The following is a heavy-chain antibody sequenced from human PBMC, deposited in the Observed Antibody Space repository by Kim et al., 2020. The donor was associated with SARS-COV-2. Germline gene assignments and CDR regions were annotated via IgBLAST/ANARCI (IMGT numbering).Heavy chain of an antibody. CDR1: GGTFSSYA. J-gene: IGHJ3*02. D-gene: IGHD2-2*01. CDR3: ARGDIVVVPAAMEDDAFDI. CDR2: IIPIFGTA. Sequence: SVKVSCKASGGTFSSYAISWVRQAPGQGLEWMGGIIPIFGTANYAQKFQGRVTITADESTSTAYMELSSLRSEDTAVYYCARGDIVVVPAAMEDDAFDIWGQGTMVTVSS. V-gene: IGHV1-69*13.